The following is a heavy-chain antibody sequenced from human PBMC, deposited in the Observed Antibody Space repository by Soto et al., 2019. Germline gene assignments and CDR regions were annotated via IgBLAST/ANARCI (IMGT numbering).Heavy chain of an antibody. J-gene: IGHJ4*02. CDR1: GFSLSNPRMG. D-gene: IGHD3-22*01. CDR2: IFSNYDK. Sequence: SGPTLVNPTETLTLTCTVSGFSLSNPRMGVSWIRQPAGKALEWLAHIFSNYDKSYSTYLKSSVTSPKDAFSRQVVLTMTNMETADTATYSCDRGYDSSGYDYRSQRNPVTVSS. CDR3: DRGYDSSGYDY. V-gene: IGHV2-26*01.